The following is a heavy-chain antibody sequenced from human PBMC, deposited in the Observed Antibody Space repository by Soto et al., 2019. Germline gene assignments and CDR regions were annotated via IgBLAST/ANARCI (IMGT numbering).Heavy chain of an antibody. Sequence: SVKVSCKTSGFTFRSSAVQWVRQARGQRLEWIGWLVVGTGNTNYAQKFQQRVTISSDRSTNTVSMELSSLTSEDTAVYYCATGAYCSGGSCSDYYYYYYGMDIWGQGTTVTVSS. CDR1: GFTFRSSA. CDR2: LVVGTGNT. V-gene: IGHV1-58*01. CDR3: ATGAYCSGGSCSDYYYYYYGMDI. D-gene: IGHD2-15*01. J-gene: IGHJ6*02.